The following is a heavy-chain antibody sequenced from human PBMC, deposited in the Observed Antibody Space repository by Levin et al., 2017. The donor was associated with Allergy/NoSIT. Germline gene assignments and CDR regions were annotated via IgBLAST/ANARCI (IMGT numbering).Heavy chain of an antibody. V-gene: IGHV3-11*05. D-gene: IGHD5-12*01. CDR1: GFTFSDYY. J-gene: IGHJ4*02. CDR3: ARASYSGYGQEY. Sequence: GGSLRLSCAASGFTFSDYYMSWIRQAPGKGLEWVSYISSSSTYTKYADSVKGRFTISRDNAKNSLYLQMNSLRAEDTAVYYCARASYSGYGQEYWGQGTLVTVSS. CDR2: ISSSSTYT.